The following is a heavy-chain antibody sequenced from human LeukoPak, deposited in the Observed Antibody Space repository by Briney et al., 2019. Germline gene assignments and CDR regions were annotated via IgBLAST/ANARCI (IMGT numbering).Heavy chain of an antibody. Sequence: PSETLSLTCTVSGGSISSGGYYWSWIRQHPGKGLEWIGSIYYSGSTYYNPSLKSRVTISVDTSKNQFSLKLSSVTAADTAVYYCARLGYTLNSFGELLEYYYYYMDVWGKGTTVTVSS. CDR1: GGSISSGGYY. J-gene: IGHJ6*03. CDR3: ARLGYTLNSFGELLEYYYYYMDV. CDR2: IYYSGST. D-gene: IGHD3-10*01. V-gene: IGHV4-39*01.